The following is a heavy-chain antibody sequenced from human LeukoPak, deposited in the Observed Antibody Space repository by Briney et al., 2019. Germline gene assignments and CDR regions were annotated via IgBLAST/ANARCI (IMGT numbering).Heavy chain of an antibody. CDR3: ARGYRIQLWLPPPGY. Sequence: ASVKVSCKASGYTFTSYYMHWVRQAPGQGLERMGIINPSGGSTSYAQKFQGRVTMPRDTSTSTVYMELSSLRSEDTAVYYCARGYRIQLWLPPPGYWGQGTLVTVSS. CDR2: INPSGGST. J-gene: IGHJ4*02. D-gene: IGHD5-18*01. CDR1: GYTFTSYY. V-gene: IGHV1-46*01.